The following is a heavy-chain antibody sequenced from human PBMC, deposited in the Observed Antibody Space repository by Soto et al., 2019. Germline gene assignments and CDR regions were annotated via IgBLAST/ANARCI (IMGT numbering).Heavy chain of an antibody. Sequence: QIHLVQSGAEVRKPGASVKVSCKASGYVLSNYGISWVRQAPGQGLEWMGWISVFNGYTAYAQNFQGRVTLTTDTATNTAYMELGSLESDDTAVYFCARVVPFTMIRGANDYWGQGTLVTVSS. J-gene: IGHJ4*02. CDR3: ARVVPFTMIRGANDY. CDR1: GYVLSNYG. CDR2: ISVFNGYT. D-gene: IGHD3-10*01. V-gene: IGHV1-18*04.